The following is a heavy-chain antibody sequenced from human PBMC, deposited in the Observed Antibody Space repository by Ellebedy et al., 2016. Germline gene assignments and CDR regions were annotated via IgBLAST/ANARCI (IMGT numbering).Heavy chain of an antibody. Sequence: ASVKVSCKASGYTFTSYYMHWVRQAPGQGLEWMGIINPSGGSTSYAQKFQGRVTMTRDTSTSTVYMELSSLRSEDTAVYYCARVGGRYDFWSGSTPKFDIWGQGTMVTVSS. J-gene: IGHJ3*02. D-gene: IGHD3-3*01. V-gene: IGHV1-46*01. CDR1: GYTFTSYY. CDR3: ARVGGRYDFWSGSTPKFDI. CDR2: INPSGGST.